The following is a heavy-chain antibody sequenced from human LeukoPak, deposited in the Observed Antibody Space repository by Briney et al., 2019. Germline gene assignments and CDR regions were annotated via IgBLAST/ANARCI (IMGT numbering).Heavy chain of an antibody. Sequence: SVTVSCKASGGTFSSYAISWVRQAPGQGLEWMGGIIPIFGTANYAQKFQGRVTITADKSTSTAYMELSSLRSEDTAVYYCASGVVYAIGAFDIWGQGTMVTVSS. CDR2: IIPIFGTA. CDR1: GGTFSSYA. V-gene: IGHV1-69*06. CDR3: ASGVVYAIGAFDI. J-gene: IGHJ3*02. D-gene: IGHD2-8*02.